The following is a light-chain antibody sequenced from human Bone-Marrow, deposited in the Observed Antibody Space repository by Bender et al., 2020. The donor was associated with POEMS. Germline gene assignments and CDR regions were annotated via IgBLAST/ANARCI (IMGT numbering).Light chain of an antibody. V-gene: IGLV3-21*02. CDR2: NDN. CDR3: QVWDNYSDQPV. Sequence: SYVLTQPPSVSVAPGQTATITCGGDKVGSYNLHWYRQKAVQAPELLVYNDNGRPSGIPERISGSNSGDTATLTISRVEAGDEADYYCQVWDNYSDQPVFGGGTKLTVL. J-gene: IGLJ3*02. CDR1: KVGSYN.